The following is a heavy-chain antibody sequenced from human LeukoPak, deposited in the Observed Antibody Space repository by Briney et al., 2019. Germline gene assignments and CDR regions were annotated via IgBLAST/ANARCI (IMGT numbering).Heavy chain of an antibody. CDR1: GYTFTGYY. CDR2: INPNSGGT. V-gene: IGHV1-2*02. J-gene: IGHJ5*02. D-gene: IGHD6-13*01. CDR3: ARLRPPTYSSSWYNWFGP. Sequence: ASVKVSCKASGYTFTGYYMHWVRQAPGQGLEWMGWINPNSGGTNYAQKFQGRVTMTRDTSISTAYMELSRLRSDDTAVYYCARLRPPTYSSSWYNWFGPWGQGTLVTVSS.